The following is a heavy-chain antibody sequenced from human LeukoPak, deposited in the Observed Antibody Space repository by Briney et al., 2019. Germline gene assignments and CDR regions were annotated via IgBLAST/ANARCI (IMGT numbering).Heavy chain of an antibody. D-gene: IGHD3-22*01. CDR1: GGSISSYY. CDR3: AREGGPRYYYASSGYFDY. J-gene: IGHJ4*02. Sequence: SETLSLTCTVSGGSISSYYWSWIRQPPGKGLESIGYIYYSGSTNYNPSLKSRVTISVDTSKNHFSLKMSSVTAEDTAVYYCAREGGPRYYYASSGYFDYWGQGHLVTVSA. CDR2: IYYSGST. V-gene: IGHV4-59*01.